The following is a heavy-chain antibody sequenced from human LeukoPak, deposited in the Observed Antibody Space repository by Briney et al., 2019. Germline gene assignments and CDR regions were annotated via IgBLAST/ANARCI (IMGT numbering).Heavy chain of an antibody. CDR3: ARDGYYDILTGYYKGYGMDV. V-gene: IGHV3-23*01. Sequence: GGSLRLSCAASGFTFNGYAMNWVRQAPGKGLEWVSAISDSGDNTYYADSVRGRFTISRDNSKNSLYLQMNSLRAEDTAVYYCARDGYYDILTGYYKGYGMDVWGQGTTVTVSS. D-gene: IGHD3-9*01. CDR2: ISDSGDNT. J-gene: IGHJ6*02. CDR1: GFTFNGYA.